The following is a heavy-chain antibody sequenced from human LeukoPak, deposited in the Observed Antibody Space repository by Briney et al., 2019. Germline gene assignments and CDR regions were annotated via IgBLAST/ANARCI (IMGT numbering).Heavy chain of an antibody. CDR3: AKAETGYYYVIGYFQH. J-gene: IGHJ1*01. CDR1: GFTFDDYA. D-gene: IGHD3-22*01. V-gene: IGHV3-9*01. Sequence: PGRSLRLSCAASGFTFDDYAMHWVRQAPGKGLEWVSGISWNSGSIGYADPVKGRFTISRDNAKNSLYLQMNSLRAEDTALYYCAKAETGYYYVIGYFQHWGQGTLVTVSS. CDR2: ISWNSGSI.